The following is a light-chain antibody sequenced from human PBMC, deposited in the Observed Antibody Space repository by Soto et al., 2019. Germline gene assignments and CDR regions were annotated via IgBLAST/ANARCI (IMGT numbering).Light chain of an antibody. CDR1: QSLANSF. CDR3: QQYGTSEII. Sequence: ENVLRRFQCTLSLCPGERATVSWRSSQSLANSFIAWYQQKPGQAPRLLIYDTSSRASGIPDRFSGSGSGTDFTLTISRLETEDFAVFYCQQYGTSEIIFGQGTRLEIK. CDR2: DTS. V-gene: IGKV3-20*01. J-gene: IGKJ5*01.